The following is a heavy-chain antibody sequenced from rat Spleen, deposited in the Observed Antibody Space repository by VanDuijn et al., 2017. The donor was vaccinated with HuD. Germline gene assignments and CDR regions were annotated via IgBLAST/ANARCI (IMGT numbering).Heavy chain of an antibody. CDR2: INYDGSGT. V-gene: IGHV5-20*01. CDR3: TTVVGDSYWYFDF. J-gene: IGHJ1*01. Sequence: EVQLVESDGGLVQPGRSLKLSCAASGFNFSDYYMAWVRQAPTKGLEWVATINYDGSGTYYRDSVKGRFTISRDNAKSTLYLQMDSLRSEDTATYYCTTVVGDSYWYFDFWGPGTMVTVSS. CDR1: GFNFSDYY. D-gene: IGHD4-2*01.